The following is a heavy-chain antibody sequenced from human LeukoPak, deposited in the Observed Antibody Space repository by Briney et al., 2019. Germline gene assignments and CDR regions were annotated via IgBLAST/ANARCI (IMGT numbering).Heavy chain of an antibody. D-gene: IGHD2-8*01. J-gene: IGHJ5*02. CDR2: VYYTGST. Sequence: SETLSLTCTVSGGSIGSYYWSWIRQPPGKGLEWIGYVYYTGSTSYNPSLKSRVTISVDTSKPQLALKLSSLTAADTAVYYCAREGHCTTSGCYGPNWFDPWGQGTLVTVSS. CDR3: AREGHCTTSGCYGPNWFDP. V-gene: IGHV4-59*01. CDR1: GGSIGSYY.